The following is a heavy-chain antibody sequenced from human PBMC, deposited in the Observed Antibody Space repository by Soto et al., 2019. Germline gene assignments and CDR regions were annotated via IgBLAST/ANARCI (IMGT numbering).Heavy chain of an antibody. CDR3: ASVDVLRFLEWSI. V-gene: IGHV1-18*04. J-gene: IGHJ4*02. CDR1: GYTFTNCG. D-gene: IGHD3-3*01. CDR2: ISADNGNT. Sequence: AXVKVSFTASGYTFTNCGIIWVRQAPGQGLEWMGWISADNGNTNYAQNLHGRVTMTTDTSTSTAYMEMRSLRSDDTAVYYCASVDVLRFLEWSIWGKGTLVTVS.